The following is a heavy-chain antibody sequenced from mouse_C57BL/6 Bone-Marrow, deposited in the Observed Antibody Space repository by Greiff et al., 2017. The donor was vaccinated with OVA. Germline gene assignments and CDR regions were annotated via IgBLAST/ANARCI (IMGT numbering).Heavy chain of an antibody. CDR2: IHPNSGST. CDR3: ARSGPFITTVVDFDY. V-gene: IGHV1-64*01. D-gene: IGHD1-1*01. Sequence: VKVVESGAELVKPGASVKLSCKASGYTFTSYWMHWVTQRPGQGLEWIGMIHPNSGSTNYNEKFKSKATLTVDKSSSTAYMQLSSLTSEDSAVYYCARSGPFITTVVDFDYWGQGTTLTVSS. J-gene: IGHJ2*01. CDR1: GYTFTSYW.